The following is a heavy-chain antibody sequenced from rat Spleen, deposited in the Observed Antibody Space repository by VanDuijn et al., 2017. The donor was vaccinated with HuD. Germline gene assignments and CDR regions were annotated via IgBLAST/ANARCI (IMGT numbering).Heavy chain of an antibody. V-gene: IGHV5-7*01. J-gene: IGHJ2*01. CDR3: ARHLGGARDY. Sequence: EVQLVESGGGLVQPGRSLKLSCAASGFTFSDYNMAWVRQAPKKGLEWVATISYDGSSTYYRDSVKGRFTISRDNAKSTLYLQMDSLRSEDTATCYCARHLGGARDYWGQGVMVTVSS. CDR1: GFTFSDYN. D-gene: IGHD4-6*01. CDR2: ISYDGSST.